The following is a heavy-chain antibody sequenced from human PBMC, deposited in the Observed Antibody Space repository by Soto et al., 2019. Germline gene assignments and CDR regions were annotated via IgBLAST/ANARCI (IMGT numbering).Heavy chain of an antibody. D-gene: IGHD2-15*01. V-gene: IGHV1-2*04. J-gene: IGHJ4*02. Sequence: ASVKVSCKASGYTFTSYYMHWVRQAPGQGLEWMGWINPNSGGTNYAQKFQGWVTMTRDTSISTAYMELSRLRSDDTAVYYCARVADCSGGSCYAFWGQGTLVTVSS. CDR1: GYTFTSYY. CDR3: ARVADCSGGSCYAF. CDR2: INPNSGGT.